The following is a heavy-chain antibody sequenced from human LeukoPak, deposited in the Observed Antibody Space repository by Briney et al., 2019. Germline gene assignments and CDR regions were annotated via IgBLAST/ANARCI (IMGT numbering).Heavy chain of an antibody. CDR3: ARVQAYCSSTSCLDY. CDR2: MNPNSGNT. CDR1: GYTFTSYD. D-gene: IGHD2-2*01. J-gene: IGHJ4*02. V-gene: IGHV1-8*01. Sequence: ASVKVSCKASGYTFTSYDINWVRQATGQGLEWMGWMNPNSGNTGYAQKLQGRVTMTTDTSTSTAYMELRSLRSDDTAVYYCARVQAYCSSTSCLDYWGQGTLVTVSS.